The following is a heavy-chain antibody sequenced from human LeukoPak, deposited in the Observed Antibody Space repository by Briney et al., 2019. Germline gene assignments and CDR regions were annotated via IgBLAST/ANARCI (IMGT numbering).Heavy chain of an antibody. Sequence: PGGSLRLSCAASGLTVSSNYMSWVRQAPGKGLEWVSVISSGGNTYYADSMKGRFTISRDNSKNTLYLQMNSPRVEDTAVYFCARTIVWGNSYYFDYWGQGTLVTVSS. J-gene: IGHJ4*02. CDR3: ARTIVWGNSYYFDY. V-gene: IGHV3-53*01. CDR1: GLTVSSNY. D-gene: IGHD4-23*01. CDR2: ISSGGNT.